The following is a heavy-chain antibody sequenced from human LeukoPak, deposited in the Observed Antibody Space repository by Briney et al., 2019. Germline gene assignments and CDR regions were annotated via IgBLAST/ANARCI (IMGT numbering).Heavy chain of an antibody. Sequence: SETLSLTCGVYGVSFSGYYWSWIRQPAGKGLEWIGRIYTSGSTNYNPSLKSRVTISVDTSKNQFSLKLSSVTAADTAVYYCAREGGRSAVVPAAITWFDPWGQGTLVTVSS. CDR3: AREGGRSAVVPAAITWFDP. CDR1: GVSFSGYY. CDR2: IYTSGST. D-gene: IGHD2-2*02. V-gene: IGHV4-4*07. J-gene: IGHJ5*02.